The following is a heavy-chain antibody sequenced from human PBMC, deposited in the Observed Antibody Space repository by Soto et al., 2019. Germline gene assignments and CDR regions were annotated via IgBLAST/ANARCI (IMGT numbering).Heavy chain of an antibody. CDR2: INSDGSTI. Sequence: PGWSLRLSCAASGFTFSNYEMNWVRQAPGEGLEWVSYINSDGSTIHYADSVKGRFTVSRDNAKDSLYLQMNSLRAEDTAVYYCAKGTAISDCSGGSCYSEYYYYGMDVWGQGTTVTVSS. CDR1: GFTFSNYE. D-gene: IGHD2-15*01. CDR3: AKGTAISDCSGGSCYSEYYYYGMDV. V-gene: IGHV3-48*03. J-gene: IGHJ6*02.